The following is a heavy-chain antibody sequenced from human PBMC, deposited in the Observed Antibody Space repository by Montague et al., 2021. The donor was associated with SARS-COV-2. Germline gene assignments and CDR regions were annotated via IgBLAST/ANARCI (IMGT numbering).Heavy chain of an antibody. CDR3: AKDFLAHDILTGYHY. D-gene: IGHD3-9*01. CDR1: GFTLSSYA. Sequence: SLRLSCAASGFTLSSYAMSWARQAPGKGLEWVSAISENGGTTYYADSVKGRFTISRDNSKNTLYLQMNSLRAEDTAVYYCAKDFLAHDILTGYHYWGQGTLVTVSS. V-gene: IGHV3-23*01. CDR2: ISENGGTT. J-gene: IGHJ4*02.